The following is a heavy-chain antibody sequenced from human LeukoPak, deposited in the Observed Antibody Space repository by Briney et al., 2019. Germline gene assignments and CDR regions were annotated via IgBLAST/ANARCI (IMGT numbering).Heavy chain of an antibody. CDR3: ARATLDN. V-gene: IGHV3-53*01. CDR1: GFSVSSNY. Sequence: GGSLRLSCAASGFSVSSNYISWVRQAPGKGLEWVSVIYSGGSTKYADSVKARFTISRDNSKNTVYLQMNSLRAEDTAVYYCARATLDNWGQGTLVAVSS. CDR2: IYSGGST. J-gene: IGHJ4*02.